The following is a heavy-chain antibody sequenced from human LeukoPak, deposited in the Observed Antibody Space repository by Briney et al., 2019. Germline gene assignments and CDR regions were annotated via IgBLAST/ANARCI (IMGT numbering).Heavy chain of an antibody. J-gene: IGHJ3*02. V-gene: IGHV3-21*01. CDR3: ARGWSYDILTGYYYDAFDI. D-gene: IGHD3-9*01. CDR1: GFTFSSYS. Sequence: TGGSLRLSCAASGFTFSSYSMNWVRQAPGKGLEWVSSISSSSYIYYADSVKGRFTISRDNAKNSLYLQMNSLRAEDTAVYYCARGWSYDILTGYYYDAFDIWGQGTMVTVSS. CDR2: ISSSSYI.